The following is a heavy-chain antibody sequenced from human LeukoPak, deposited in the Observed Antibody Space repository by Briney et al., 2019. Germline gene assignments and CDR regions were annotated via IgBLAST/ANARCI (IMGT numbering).Heavy chain of an antibody. CDR2: IYTNGNI. V-gene: IGHV4-61*02. CDR3: ARVLRYFGGFDY. J-gene: IGHJ4*02. CDR1: GGSLSSGGYY. Sequence: PSETLSLTCTVSGGSLSSGGYYWSWIRQPAGKGLEWIGRIYTNGNINYNPSLKSRVTISIDTSKNQFSLKLSSVTAADTAVYYCARVLRYFGGFDYWGQGTLVTVSS. D-gene: IGHD3-9*01.